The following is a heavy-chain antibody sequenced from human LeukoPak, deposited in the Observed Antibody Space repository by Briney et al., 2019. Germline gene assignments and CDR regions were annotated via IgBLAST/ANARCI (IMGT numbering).Heavy chain of an antibody. Sequence: GGALRLSCAAPGFTLCSYWVPSGRQAPGKGVVWVSHIKTDGSSTNYAESVKGRFTISRDNAKNTVYLQMNSLRAEDTAVYYCARDYVSGSFGPWGQGTLVTVSS. CDR1: GFTLCSYW. D-gene: IGHD3-10*01. CDR2: IKTDGSST. J-gene: IGHJ5*02. V-gene: IGHV3-74*01. CDR3: ARDYVSGSFGP.